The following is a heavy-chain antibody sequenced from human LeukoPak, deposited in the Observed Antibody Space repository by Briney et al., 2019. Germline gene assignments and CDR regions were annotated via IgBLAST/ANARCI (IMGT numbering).Heavy chain of an antibody. CDR2: ISYDGSNK. CDR1: GFTFSSYA. J-gene: IGHJ4*02. Sequence: GGSLRLSCAASGFTFSSYAMHWVRQAPGKGLEWVAVISYDGSNKYYADSVKGRFTISRDNSKNTLYLQMNSLRAEDTAVYYCARDRGAAGRGSFDYWGQGTLVTVSS. CDR3: ARDRGAAGRGSFDY. V-gene: IGHV3-30-3*01. D-gene: IGHD6-13*01.